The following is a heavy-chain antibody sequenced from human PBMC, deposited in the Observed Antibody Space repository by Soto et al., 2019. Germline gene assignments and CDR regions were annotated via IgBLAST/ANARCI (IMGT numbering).Heavy chain of an antibody. CDR2: IDPSGGVT. CDR3: ARDVIGNYNYATIAYHFNH. D-gene: IGHD3-16*01. Sequence: QVQLIQFGAEVKKPGASVKVSCEASGYSFTNFHIHWVRQAPGQGLEWMGMIDPSGGVTRDAQRCQGRIPRTRDPATCPLYWEVRSLRTEPSAVYFCARDVIGNYNYATIAYHFNHWGQGTLVTVSS. V-gene: IGHV1-46*01. CDR1: GYSFTNFH. J-gene: IGHJ4*02.